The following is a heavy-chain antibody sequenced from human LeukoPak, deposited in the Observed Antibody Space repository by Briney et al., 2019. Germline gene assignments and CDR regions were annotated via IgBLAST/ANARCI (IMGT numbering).Heavy chain of an antibody. Sequence: PGGSLRLSCTASGFPFSRYWMSWVRLAPGKGLEWVANIKQDGIEKYYVDFVKGRFTISRDNAKNSLYLQMNSLRAEDTAVYYCAAYRGAHHKTFDYWGRGTLVTVSS. D-gene: IGHD1-26*01. CDR2: IKQDGIEK. CDR3: AAYRGAHHKTFDY. J-gene: IGHJ4*02. V-gene: IGHV3-7*03. CDR1: GFPFSRYW.